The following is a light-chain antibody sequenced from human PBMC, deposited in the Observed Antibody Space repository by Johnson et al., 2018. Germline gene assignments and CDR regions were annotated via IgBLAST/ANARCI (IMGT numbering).Light chain of an antibody. Sequence: QSVLTQPPSVSAAPGQKVTISCSVSSSNIGNNYVSWYQQLPGTAPKPLIYENNNRPSGIPDRFSGSKSGKSATLGITGTPPGDEADYYFGAWYSSLSAGNVFGTGTKVTVL. V-gene: IGLV1-51*02. CDR3: GAWYSSLSAGNV. CDR2: ENN. J-gene: IGLJ1*01. CDR1: SSNIGNNY.